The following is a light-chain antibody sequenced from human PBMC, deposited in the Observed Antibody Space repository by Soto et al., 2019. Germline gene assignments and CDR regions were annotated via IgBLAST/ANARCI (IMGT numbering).Light chain of an antibody. CDR2: GES. V-gene: IGKV3-20*01. J-gene: IGKJ1*01. CDR1: QSVGSIY. CDR3: QQYGSSPQT. Sequence: EIVLRQSPGTLSLSPGERATLSCRASQSVGSIYLAWYQQKPGQAPRLLIYGESSRATGIPDRFSGSGSGTDFTLTISRLEPEDCAVYYCQQYGSSPQTFGQGTKVDIK.